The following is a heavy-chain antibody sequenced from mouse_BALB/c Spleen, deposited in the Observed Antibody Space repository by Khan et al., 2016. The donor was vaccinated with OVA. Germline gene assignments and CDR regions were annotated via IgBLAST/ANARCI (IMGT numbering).Heavy chain of an antibody. D-gene: IGHD1-1*01. CDR1: GYTFTSYW. CDR2: TNPTNGRT. J-gene: IGHJ2*01. CDR3: ARIKKIVATYFDY. V-gene: IGHV1S81*02. Sequence: QVHVKQSGAELVKAGASVKMSCKASGYTFTSYWMHWVKQRLGQGLEWFAETNPTNGRTYYNEKFKSKATLTVDKSSSTAYMLLSGPTFEDSAVYYCARIKKIVATYFDYWGQGTTLTVS.